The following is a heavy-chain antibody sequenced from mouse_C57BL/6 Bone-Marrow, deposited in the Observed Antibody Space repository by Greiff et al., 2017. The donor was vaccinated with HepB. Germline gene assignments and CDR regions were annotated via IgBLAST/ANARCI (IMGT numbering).Heavy chain of an antibody. V-gene: IGHV5-4*01. CDR1: GFTFSSYA. J-gene: IGHJ1*03. D-gene: IGHD2-4*01. Sequence: DVMLVESGGGLVKPGGSLKLSCAASGFTFSSYAMSWVRQTPEKRLEWVATISDGGSYTYYPDNVKGRFTISRDNAKNNLYLQMSHLKSEDTAMYYCARDDYNWYFDGWGTGTTVTVSS. CDR3: ARDDYNWYFDG. CDR2: ISDGGSYT.